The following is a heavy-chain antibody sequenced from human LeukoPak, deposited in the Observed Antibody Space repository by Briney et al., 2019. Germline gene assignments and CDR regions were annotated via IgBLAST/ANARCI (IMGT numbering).Heavy chain of an antibody. J-gene: IGHJ4*02. CDR2: INAGNGNT. D-gene: IGHD1-1*01. Sequence: GASVKVSCKASGYTFTGYYMHWVRQAPGQRLEWMGWINAGNGNTKYSQEFQGRVTITRDTSASTAYMELSSLRSEDMAVYYCARSGHSVVNWNLDYWGQGTLVTVST. CDR3: ARSGHSVVNWNLDY. V-gene: IGHV1-3*03. CDR1: GYTFTGYY.